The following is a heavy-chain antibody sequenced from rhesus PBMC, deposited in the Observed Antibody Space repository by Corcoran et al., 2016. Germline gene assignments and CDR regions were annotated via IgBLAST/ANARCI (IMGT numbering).Heavy chain of an antibody. V-gene: IGHV4S14*01. Sequence: QVQLKESGPGLVKPSETLYLTCAAFGVSVNGGYYWGGIRQAPGQRLEWSGSIYGSGGSNYLNPSHKSRFTLSVDTSKNQFSLKLSSVTAADTAVYYCARVGSSWSEWDTVGTEWYFDLWGPGTPITISS. CDR2: IYGSGGSN. CDR3: ARVGSSWSEWDTVGTEWYFDL. J-gene: IGHJ2*01. D-gene: IGHD5-42*01. CDR1: GVSVNGGYY.